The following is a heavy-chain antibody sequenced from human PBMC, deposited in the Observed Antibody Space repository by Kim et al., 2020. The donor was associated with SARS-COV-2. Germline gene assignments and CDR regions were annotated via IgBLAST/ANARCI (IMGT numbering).Heavy chain of an antibody. D-gene: IGHD3-9*01. CDR3: AREVLRYFDWFHYGMDV. J-gene: IGHJ6*02. CDR1: GFTFSSYG. CDR2: IWYDGSNK. Sequence: GGSLRLSCAASGFTFSSYGMHWVRQAPGKGLEWVAVIWYDGSNKYYADSVKGRFTISRDNSKNTLYLQMNSLRAEDTAVYYCAREVLRYFDWFHYGMDVWGQGTTLTVS. V-gene: IGHV3-33*01.